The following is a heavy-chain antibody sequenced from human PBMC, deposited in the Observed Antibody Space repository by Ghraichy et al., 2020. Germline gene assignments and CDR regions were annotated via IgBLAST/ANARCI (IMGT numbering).Heavy chain of an antibody. CDR1: GFTFSRYG. J-gene: IGHJ6*02. CDR2: TSYDGSNK. Sequence: GESLNISCAASGFTFSRYGMHWVRQAPGKGLEWVAVTSYDGSNKFYGGSVQGRFTISRDNSKNTLYLQMNYLRPEDTAVYYFAKERDTSGYYSFRGDYYGMDVWGQGTTVTVSS. V-gene: IGHV3-30*18. CDR3: AKERDTSGYYSFRGDYYGMDV. D-gene: IGHD3-22*01.